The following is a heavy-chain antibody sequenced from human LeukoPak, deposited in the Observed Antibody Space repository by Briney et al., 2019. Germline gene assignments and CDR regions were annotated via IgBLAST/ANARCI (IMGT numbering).Heavy chain of an antibody. CDR1: GFTFSSHA. Sequence: GGSLRLSCAAPGFTFSSHAMSWVRQAPGKGLEWVANIKQDGSEKYYVDSVKGRFTISRDNAKNSLSLQMNSLRAEDTAVYYCARMLDFWSGPDYWGQGTLVTVSS. D-gene: IGHD3-3*01. V-gene: IGHV3-7*01. J-gene: IGHJ4*02. CDR2: IKQDGSEK. CDR3: ARMLDFWSGPDY.